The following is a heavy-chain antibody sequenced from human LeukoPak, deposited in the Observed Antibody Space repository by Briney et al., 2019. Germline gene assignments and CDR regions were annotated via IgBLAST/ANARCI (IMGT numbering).Heavy chain of an antibody. J-gene: IGHJ4*02. CDR1: GFTFSSYW. CDR2: IKQDGSEK. Sequence: GGSLRLSCAASGFTFSSYWMSWVRQAPGKGLEWVANIKQDGSEKYYVDSVKGRFTISRDNAKNSLYLQMNSLRAEDTAVYYCARAYGYNFFYYFDYWGQGTLVTVSS. D-gene: IGHD5-24*01. CDR3: ARAYGYNFFYYFDY. V-gene: IGHV3-7*01.